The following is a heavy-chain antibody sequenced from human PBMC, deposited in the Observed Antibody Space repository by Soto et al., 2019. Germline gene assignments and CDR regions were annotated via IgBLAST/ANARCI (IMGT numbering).Heavy chain of an antibody. D-gene: IGHD3-22*01. CDR3: ARCSSGYVGYFDY. CDR2: ISYDGSNK. V-gene: IGHV3-30-3*01. Sequence: QVQLVESGGGVVQPGRSKRLSCAASGFTFSSYAMHWVRQAPGKGLEWVALISYDGSNKYYADSVKGRFTISRDNSKNTLYLQMNSLRAEDTAVYYCARCSSGYVGYFDYWGQGTLVTVSS. CDR1: GFTFSSYA. J-gene: IGHJ4*02.